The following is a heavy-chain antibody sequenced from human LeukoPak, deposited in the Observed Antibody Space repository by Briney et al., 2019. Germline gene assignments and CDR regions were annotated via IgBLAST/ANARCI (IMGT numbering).Heavy chain of an antibody. CDR2: IYPGGSDT. V-gene: IGHV5-51*01. Sequence: GGSLRLSCKGSGYSFANYWIVWVRQMPGKGLELMGVIYPGGSDTRYSPSFQGQVTISTDKSISTAYLQWSRLKASDTAMYYCARRVSGYDVCDYWGQGTLVTVSS. CDR3: ARRVSGYDVCDY. CDR1: GYSFANYW. J-gene: IGHJ4*02. D-gene: IGHD5-12*01.